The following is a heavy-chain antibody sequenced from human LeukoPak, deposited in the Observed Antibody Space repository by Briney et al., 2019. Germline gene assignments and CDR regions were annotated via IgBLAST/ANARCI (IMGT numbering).Heavy chain of an antibody. J-gene: IGHJ2*01. CDR2: IYYSGST. V-gene: IGHV4-59*01. D-gene: IGHD4-23*01. CDR1: GGSISSFS. CDR3: ARGYGGLNWYFDL. Sequence: SETLSLTCTVSGGSISSFSWSWIRQPPGKGLEWIGYIYYSGSTNYNPSLKSRVTMSVDTSKNQFSLKLSSVTAADTAVYYCARGYGGLNWYFDLWGRGTLVTVSS.